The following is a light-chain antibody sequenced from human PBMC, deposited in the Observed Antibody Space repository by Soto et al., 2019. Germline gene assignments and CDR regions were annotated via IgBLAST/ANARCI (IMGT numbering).Light chain of an antibody. CDR3: SSYTGSSTLVV. V-gene: IGLV2-14*03. CDR2: DVN. J-gene: IGLJ2*01. CDR1: SSDVGGYNY. Sequence: QSALTQPASVSGSPGQSITISCTGTSSDVGGYNYVSWYQHHPGKAPKLMIYDVNNRPSGVSNRFSGSKSGNTASLTISGLQAEDEADYYCSSYTGSSTLVVFGGGTKLTVL.